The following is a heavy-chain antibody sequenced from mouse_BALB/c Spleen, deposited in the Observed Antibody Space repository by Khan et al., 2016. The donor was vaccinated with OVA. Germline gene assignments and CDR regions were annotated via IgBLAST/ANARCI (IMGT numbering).Heavy chain of an antibody. D-gene: IGHD2-14*01. J-gene: IGHJ3*01. CDR3: ARSTYRYAFAY. V-gene: IGHV3-8*02. CDR2: MISSGYT. Sequence: EVQLVESGPSLVQPSQTLSLTCSVTGDSISSGYWSWIRKFPGNKLEYMGYMISSGYTYYNPSLKSRISITRHTSKNQYYLQVNSVTTEDTATYYCARSTYRYAFAYWGQGTLVTVSA. CDR1: GDSISSGY.